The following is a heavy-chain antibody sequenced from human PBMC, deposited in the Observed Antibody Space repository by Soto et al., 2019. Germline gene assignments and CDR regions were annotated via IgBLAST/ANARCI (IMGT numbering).Heavy chain of an antibody. CDR1: GYSFTSYW. V-gene: IGHV5-51*01. D-gene: IGHD5-12*01. J-gene: IGHJ4*02. CDR3: ARHREYSGYDFRVQGGDLDY. Sequence: EVQLVQSGAEVKKPGESLKISCKGSGYSFTSYWIGWVRQMPGKGLEWMGIIYPGDSDTRYSPSFQGQVTISADKSISTAYLQWSSLKASDTAMYYCARHREYSGYDFRVQGGDLDYWGQGTLVTVSS. CDR2: IYPGDSDT.